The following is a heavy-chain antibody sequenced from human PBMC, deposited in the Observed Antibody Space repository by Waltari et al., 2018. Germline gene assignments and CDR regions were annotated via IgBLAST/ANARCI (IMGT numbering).Heavy chain of an antibody. Sequence: WSWIRQPAGKGLEWIGYIYTSGSTNYNPSLKSRVTISVDTSKNQFSLKLSSVTAADTAVYYCASSLIAAAADFQHWGQGTLVTVSS. D-gene: IGHD6-13*01. J-gene: IGHJ1*01. CDR3: ASSLIAAAADFQH. V-gene: IGHV4-4*09. CDR2: IYTSGST.